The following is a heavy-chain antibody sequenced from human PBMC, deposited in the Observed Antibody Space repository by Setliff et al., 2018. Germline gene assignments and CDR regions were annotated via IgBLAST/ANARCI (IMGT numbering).Heavy chain of an antibody. V-gene: IGHV3-20*04. CDR2: INRNGGRI. Sequence: GSLRLSCAASGFTFDDYVMSWVRQAPGKGLEWVSDINRNGGRIGYADPVKGRCTISRDNSKNTLYLEMSSLRPEDTAVYYCAKVIGGYPPKPSDYWGQGTLVTVSS. J-gene: IGHJ4*02. CDR3: AKVIGGYPPKPSDY. D-gene: IGHD3-16*02. CDR1: GFTFDDYV.